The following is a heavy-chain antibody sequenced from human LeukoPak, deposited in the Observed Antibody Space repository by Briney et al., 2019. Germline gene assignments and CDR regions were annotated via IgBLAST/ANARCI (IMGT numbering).Heavy chain of an antibody. Sequence: SETLSLTCTVSGGSISSYYWSWIRQPPGKGLEWIGYIYYSGSTNYNPSLKSRVTISVDTSKNQFSLELSSVTAADTAVYYCARDNGFGELFAEPHAFDIWGQGTMVTVSS. CDR2: IYYSGST. V-gene: IGHV4-59*01. D-gene: IGHD3-10*01. CDR3: ARDNGFGELFAEPHAFDI. J-gene: IGHJ3*02. CDR1: GGSISSYY.